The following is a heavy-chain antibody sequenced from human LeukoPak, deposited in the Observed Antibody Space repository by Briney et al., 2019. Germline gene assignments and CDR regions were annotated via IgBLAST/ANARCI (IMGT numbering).Heavy chain of an antibody. CDR3: ARRGSYCSSTSCYRRYGNNWFDP. D-gene: IGHD2-2*02. CDR2: INHSGST. V-gene: IGHV4-34*01. CDR1: GGSFSGYY. Sequence: PSETLSLTCAVYGGSFSGYYWSWIRQPPGKGLEWIGEINHSGSTNYNPSLKSRVTISVDTSKNQFSLKLSSVTAADTAVYYCARRGSYCSSTSCYRRYGNNWFDPWGQGTLVTVSS. J-gene: IGHJ5*02.